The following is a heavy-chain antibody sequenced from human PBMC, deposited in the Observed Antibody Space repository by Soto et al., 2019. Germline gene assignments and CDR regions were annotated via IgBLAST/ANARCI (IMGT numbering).Heavy chain of an antibody. CDR2: ISGSGGST. V-gene: IGHV3-23*01. Sequence: GGSLRLSCAASGFTFSSYAMSWVRQAPGKGLEWVSAISGSGGSTYYADSVKGRFTISRDNSKNTLYLQMNSLRAVDTAVYYCAKDIVAGRTGGVIDYWGQGTLVTVSA. CDR3: AKDIVAGRTGGVIDY. D-gene: IGHD6-19*01. J-gene: IGHJ4*02. CDR1: GFTFSSYA.